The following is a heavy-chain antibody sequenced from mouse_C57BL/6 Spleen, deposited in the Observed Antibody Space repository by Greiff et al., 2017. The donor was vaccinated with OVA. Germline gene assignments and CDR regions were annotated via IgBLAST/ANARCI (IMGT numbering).Heavy chain of an antibody. V-gene: IGHV5-17*01. CDR1: GFTFSDYG. CDR2: ISSGSSTI. Sequence: DVMLVESGGGLVKPGGSLKLSCAASGFTFSDYGMHWVRQAPEKGLEWVAYISSGSSTIYYADTVKGRFTISRDNAKNTLFLQMTSLRSEDTAMYYCASDGYYHDYWGQGTTLTVSS. D-gene: IGHD2-3*01. J-gene: IGHJ2*01. CDR3: ASDGYYHDY.